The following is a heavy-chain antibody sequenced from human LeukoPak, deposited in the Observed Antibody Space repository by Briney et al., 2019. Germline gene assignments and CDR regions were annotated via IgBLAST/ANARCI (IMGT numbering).Heavy chain of an antibody. CDR2: IHYSGST. CDR1: GGSIRSGNYY. J-gene: IGHJ6*03. V-gene: IGHV4-39*01. Sequence: SETLSLTCTVSGGSIRSGNYYWACIRQPPGKGLEWIGSIHYSGSTYYNPSLKSRVTISVDTTKNQFSLRLSSVTAADTAVYYCASQRGNYYYYYYMDVWGKGTTVTVSS. CDR3: ASQRGNYYYYYYMDV. D-gene: IGHD3-16*01.